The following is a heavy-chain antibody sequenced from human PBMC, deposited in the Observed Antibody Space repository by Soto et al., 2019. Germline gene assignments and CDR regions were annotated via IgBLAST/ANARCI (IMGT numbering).Heavy chain of an antibody. CDR1: GFTFSSYA. CDR3: ARGRGWEDGYKYYFDY. Sequence: QVQLVESGGGVVQPGRSLRLSCAASGFTFSSYAMHWVRQAPGKGLEWVAVISYDGSNKYYADSVKGRFTISRDNSKNTLFLKMNSLGAEDTAVYYWARGRGWEDGYKYYFDYWGQGTLVTVSS. D-gene: IGHD5-12*01. V-gene: IGHV3-30-3*01. J-gene: IGHJ4*02. CDR2: ISYDGSNK.